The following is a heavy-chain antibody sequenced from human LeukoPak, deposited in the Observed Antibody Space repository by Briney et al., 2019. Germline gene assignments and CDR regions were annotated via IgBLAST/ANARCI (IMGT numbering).Heavy chain of an antibody. CDR2: IYHSGST. V-gene: IGHV4-59*01. J-gene: IGHJ6*02. D-gene: IGHD1-1*01. CDR3: ARSSRGTSDYYGMGV. Sequence: PSETLSLTCTVSGGSINSYYWSWIRQPPGKGLEWIGYIYHSGSTDYNPSLKSRVTISVDTSQNHFSLKLSSVTAADTAVYYCARSSRGTSDYYGMGVWGQGTTVTVSS. CDR1: GGSINSYY.